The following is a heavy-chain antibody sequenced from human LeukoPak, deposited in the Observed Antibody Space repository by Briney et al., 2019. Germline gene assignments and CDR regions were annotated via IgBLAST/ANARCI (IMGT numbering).Heavy chain of an antibody. J-gene: IGHJ4*02. V-gene: IGHV1-18*01. D-gene: IGHD1-26*01. CDR1: GYIFTAYS. CDR3: ARGGDPFGFRGSYHLHFDY. Sequence: ASVKVSCKASGYIFTAYSMHWVRLAPGQRLEWMGWISAYNGNANYAQKLQGRVTMTTDTSTSTAYMELRSLRSDDTAVYYCARGGDPFGFRGSYHLHFDYWGQGTLVTVSS. CDR2: ISAYNGNA.